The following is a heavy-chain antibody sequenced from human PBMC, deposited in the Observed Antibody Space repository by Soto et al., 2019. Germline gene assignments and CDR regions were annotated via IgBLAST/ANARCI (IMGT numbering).Heavy chain of an antibody. V-gene: IGHV4-34*01. CDR2: INHSGST. CDR3: ARGGEEPTYYYYDMDV. Sequence: TRTVLEGKIRDLCWRRISKKKGKGLEWIGEINHSGSTNYNPSLKSRVTISVDTSKNQFSLKLSSVTAAATAVYYCARGGEEPTYYYYDMDVWGKAITGTLPS. J-gene: IGHJ6*03. CDR1: EGKIRDLC.